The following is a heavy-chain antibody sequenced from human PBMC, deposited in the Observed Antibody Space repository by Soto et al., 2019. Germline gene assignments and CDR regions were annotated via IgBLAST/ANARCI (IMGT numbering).Heavy chain of an antibody. CDR2: IYYSGST. CDR3: AREAVRGVKHAFDI. J-gene: IGHJ3*02. CDR1: GGSISSYY. V-gene: IGHV4-59*01. Sequence: QVQLQESGPGLVKPSETLSLTCTVSGGSISSYYWSWIRQPPGKGLEWIGYIYYSGSTNYNHSLKSRVTISVDTSKNQFSLKLSSVTAADTAVYYCAREAVRGVKHAFDIWGQGTMVTVSS. D-gene: IGHD3-10*01.